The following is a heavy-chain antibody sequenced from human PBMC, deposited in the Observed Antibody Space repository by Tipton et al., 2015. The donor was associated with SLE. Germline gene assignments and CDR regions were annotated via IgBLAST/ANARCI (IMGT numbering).Heavy chain of an antibody. V-gene: IGHV4-4*09. D-gene: IGHD6-13*01. CDR3: ASRGYGSSYYSE. CDR2: IYTSGST. Sequence: TLSLTCTVSGVSISSYYWSWIRQPPGKGLEWIGDIYTSGSTNYNPSLKSRVTISVDTSKNQFSLKLSSVTAADTAVYYCASRGYGSSYYSEWGQGTLVTVSS. CDR1: GVSISSYY. J-gene: IGHJ4*02.